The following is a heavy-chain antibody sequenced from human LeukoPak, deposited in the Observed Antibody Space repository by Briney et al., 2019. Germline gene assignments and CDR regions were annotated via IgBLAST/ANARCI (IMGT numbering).Heavy chain of an antibody. CDR1: GFTFSDSY. V-gene: IGHV3-11*04. CDR2: ISGSGHDI. CDR3: TRNPRHFDS. D-gene: IGHD6-6*01. Sequence: GGSLRLSCAASGFTFSDSYMTWVRQAPGKGVEWVAYISGSGHDINYSDSVKGRFTISRDNAKNSLYLQMSSLRVEDTAVYYCTRNPRHFDSCGQGTLVTVSS. J-gene: IGHJ5*01.